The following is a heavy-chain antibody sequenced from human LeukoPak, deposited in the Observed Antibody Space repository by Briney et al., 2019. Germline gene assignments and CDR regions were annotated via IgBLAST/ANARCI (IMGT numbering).Heavy chain of an antibody. CDR3: ARHPSAASSLDQ. CDR2: IYYSGST. V-gene: IGHV4-39*01. D-gene: IGHD2-15*01. J-gene: IGHJ5*02. Sequence: SETLSLTCTVSGGSISSSSYYWGWIRQPPGKGLEWIGSIYYSGSTKYSSSLKSRATISVDTSKNQFFLDLTSVTAADTAVYYCARHPSAASSLDQWGQGTRVTVSS. CDR1: GGSISSSSYY.